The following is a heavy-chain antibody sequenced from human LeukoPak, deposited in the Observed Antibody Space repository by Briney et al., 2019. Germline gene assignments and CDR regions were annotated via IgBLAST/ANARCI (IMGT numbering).Heavy chain of an antibody. CDR1: GFTFGTHA. D-gene: IGHD5-24*01. Sequence: GGSLRLSCVASGFTFGTHAMSWVRQVPGKGLEWVSGISRGSITYYSDSVKGRFTISRDNAKNSLYLQMNSLRAEDTAVYYCARDMGWQQFDCWGQGTLVTVSS. CDR3: ARDMGWQQFDC. V-gene: IGHV3-69-1*01. CDR2: ISRGSIT. J-gene: IGHJ4*02.